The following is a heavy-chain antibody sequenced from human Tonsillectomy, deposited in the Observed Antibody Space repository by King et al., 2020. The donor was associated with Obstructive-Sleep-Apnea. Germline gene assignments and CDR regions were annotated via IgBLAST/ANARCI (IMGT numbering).Heavy chain of an antibody. D-gene: IGHD3-10*01. CDR1: GFTFDDYA. CDR2: ISWNSGTI. J-gene: IGHJ6*02. CDR3: VKGDYGSGQSGGDV. Sequence: VQLVESGGGLVQPGRSLRLSCAVSGFTFDDYAMHWGRQAPGKGLEWVSGISWNSGTIGCVDSVKGRFTISRDNAKNSLYLQMNSLRAEDTALYYCVKGDYGSGQSGGDVWGQGTTVTVSS. V-gene: IGHV3-9*01.